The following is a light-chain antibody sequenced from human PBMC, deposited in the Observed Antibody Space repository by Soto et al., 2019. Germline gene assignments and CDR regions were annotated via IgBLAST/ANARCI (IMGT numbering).Light chain of an antibody. CDR2: DAS. CDR3: QQYDNVPLT. V-gene: IGKV1-33*01. J-gene: IGKJ4*01. CDR1: QDISNY. Sequence: DIPMTQSPSSLSASVGDRVTITCRASQDISNYLNWYQQKPGKAPKLLIYDASNLETGVPSRFSGSGSGTDFTFTISSLHPEDTATYYCQQYDNVPLTFGGGTKVEIK.